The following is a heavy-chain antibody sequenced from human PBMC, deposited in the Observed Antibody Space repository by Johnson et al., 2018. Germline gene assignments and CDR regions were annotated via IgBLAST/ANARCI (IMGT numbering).Heavy chain of an antibody. CDR2: INSDGSST. D-gene: IGHD6-19*01. CDR3: GRDPVSSRGGYGAFDI. V-gene: IGHV3-74*01. Sequence: VQLQESGGGLVQPGGSLRLSCAASGFTFSNYWMHWVRQAPGKGLVWVSRINSDGSSTTYADSVKGRFTISRDNAKNTGFLQMNRLRAEDTGVYYCGRDPVSSRGGYGAFDIWGQGKTVTVSS. CDR1: GFTFSNYW. J-gene: IGHJ3*02.